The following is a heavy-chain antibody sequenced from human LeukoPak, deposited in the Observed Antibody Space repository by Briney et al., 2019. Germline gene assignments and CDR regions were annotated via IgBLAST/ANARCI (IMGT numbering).Heavy chain of an antibody. CDR3: ARRHASGNNVFDI. CDR1: GFTFSSYA. D-gene: IGHD3-10*01. Sequence: PGGSLRLSCAASGFTFSSYAMTWVRQAPGKGLEWVSGISGSGGSTYYADSVKGRFTISRDNSKNTLYVQMNSLRAEDTAAYYCARRHASGNNVFDIWGQGTMVTISS. CDR2: ISGSGGST. J-gene: IGHJ3*02. V-gene: IGHV3-23*01.